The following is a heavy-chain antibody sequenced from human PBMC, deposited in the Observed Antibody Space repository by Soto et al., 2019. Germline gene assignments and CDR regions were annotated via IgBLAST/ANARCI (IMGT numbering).Heavy chain of an antibody. CDR2: IYYSGST. J-gene: IGHJ4*02. V-gene: IGHV4-31*03. D-gene: IGHD5-12*01. CDR3: ARGDGYNYFAS. Sequence: NPSETLSLTCTVSGGSISSGYYYWTWIRQHPGKGLEWIGYIYYSGSTYYNPSLKSRVTISEDTSKNQFSLKLRSVTAADTAVYYCARGDGYNYFASWGQGTLVTVSS. CDR1: GGSISSGYYY.